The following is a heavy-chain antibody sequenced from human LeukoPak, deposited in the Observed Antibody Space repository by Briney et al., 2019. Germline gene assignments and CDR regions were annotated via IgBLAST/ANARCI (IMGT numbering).Heavy chain of an antibody. CDR1: GFMFSSYW. CDR2: ISSSGSTI. D-gene: IGHD3-10*02. J-gene: IGHJ6*04. V-gene: IGHV3-48*03. Sequence: GGSLRLSCAASGFMFSSYWMSWVRQAPGKGLEWVSYISSSGSTIYYADSVKGRFTISRDNAKNSLYLQMNSLRAEDTAVYYCAELGITMIGGVWGKGTTVTISS. CDR3: AELGITMIGGV.